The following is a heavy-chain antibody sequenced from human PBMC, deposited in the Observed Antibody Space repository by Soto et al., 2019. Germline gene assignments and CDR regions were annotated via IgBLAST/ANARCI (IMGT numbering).Heavy chain of an antibody. CDR1: GGTFSSYA. J-gene: IGHJ3*02. D-gene: IGHD3-22*01. CDR2: IIPTFGTA. Sequence: QVQLVQSGAEVKKPGSSVKVSCKASGGTFSSYAISWVRQAPGQGLEWMGGIIPTFGTANYAQEFQGRVTITADESTSTADMELGSLRSEDTAVYYCAGVYYYDSSGYLDAFDILGQGTMVTVSS. CDR3: AGVYYYDSSGYLDAFDI. V-gene: IGHV1-69*12.